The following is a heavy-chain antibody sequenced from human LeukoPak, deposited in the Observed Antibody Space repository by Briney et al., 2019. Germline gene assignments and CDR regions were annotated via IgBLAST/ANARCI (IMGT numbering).Heavy chain of an antibody. D-gene: IGHD3-10*01. Sequence: PSETLSLTCTVSGGCISSYYWSWIRQRAGKGLEWIGRIYTSGSTNYNPSLKSRVTMSVDTSKNQFSLKLSSVTAADTAVYYCARVFSSGNKLTTFVWFDPWGQGTLVTVSS. CDR2: IYTSGST. V-gene: IGHV4-4*07. CDR1: GGCISSYY. J-gene: IGHJ5*02. CDR3: ARVFSSGNKLTTFVWFDP.